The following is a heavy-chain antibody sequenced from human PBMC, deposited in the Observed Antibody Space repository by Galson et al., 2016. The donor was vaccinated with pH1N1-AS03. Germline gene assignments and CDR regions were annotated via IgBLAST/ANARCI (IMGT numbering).Heavy chain of an antibody. D-gene: IGHD1-26*01. CDR1: GFTFSSYW. Sequence: CAASGFTFSSYWMHWVRQAPGKGLVWVSRINSDGRSTSYADSVKGRFTISRDNAKNTLYLQMNSLRAEDTAVYYCARWIGGVGATKYYFDYWGQGTLVTVSS. CDR2: INSDGRST. V-gene: IGHV3-74*01. CDR3: ARWIGGVGATKYYFDY. J-gene: IGHJ4*02.